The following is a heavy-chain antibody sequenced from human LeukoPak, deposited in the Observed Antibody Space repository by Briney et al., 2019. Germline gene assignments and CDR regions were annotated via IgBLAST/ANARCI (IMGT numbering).Heavy chain of an antibody. V-gene: IGHV3-11*05. CDR3: ARDLYSGYGSFDY. CDR1: GFIFTDHY. J-gene: IGHJ4*02. CDR2: TSSSHYI. D-gene: IGHD5-12*01. Sequence: PGGSLRLSCAASGFIFTDHYMAWIRQAPGKGLEWVSHTSSSHYIKYADSVKGRFTLSRDNAKNSLYLQMDSLRVEDTAVYYCARDLYSGYGSFDYWGQGALVTVSS.